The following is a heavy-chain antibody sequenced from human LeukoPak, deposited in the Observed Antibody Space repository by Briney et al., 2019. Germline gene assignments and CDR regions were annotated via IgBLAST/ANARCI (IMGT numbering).Heavy chain of an antibody. V-gene: IGHV4-4*02. CDR3: ARVNNNHWHSCDY. Sequence: SETLSLTCAVSGGSISSNNWWGWVRQPPGQGLEWIGEIYHSGSPNYNPSLKSRVTISVDKSRNHFSLNLSSVTAADTAVYYCARVNNNHWHSCDYLGQGTLVTVSS. CDR2: IYHSGSP. J-gene: IGHJ4*02. CDR1: GGSISSNNW. D-gene: IGHD1/OR15-1a*01.